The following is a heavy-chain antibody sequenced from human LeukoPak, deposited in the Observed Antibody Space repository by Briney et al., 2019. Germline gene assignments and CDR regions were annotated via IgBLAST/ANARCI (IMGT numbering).Heavy chain of an antibody. CDR3: AREGYYDSSGYPDY. Sequence: SQTLSLTCTVSGGSISSGGYYWSWIRQHPGKGLEWIGYVYYSGSTNYNPSLKSRVTISVDTSKNQFSLKLSSVTAADTAVYYCAREGYYDSSGYPDYWGQGTLVTVSS. CDR2: VYYSGST. CDR1: GGSISSGGYY. V-gene: IGHV4-61*08. D-gene: IGHD3-22*01. J-gene: IGHJ4*02.